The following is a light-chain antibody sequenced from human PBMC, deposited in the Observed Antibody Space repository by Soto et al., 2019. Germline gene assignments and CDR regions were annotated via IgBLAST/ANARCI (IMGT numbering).Light chain of an antibody. CDR1: QSVAGN. CDR2: GVS. Sequence: EIVMTQSPATLSVSPGETATLSCRASQSVAGNLAWYQQKPGQPPRLLIYGVSTRATGVPARFSGSGSETDFSLTISILQIEDFALYYCQQSHNWPPLTFGGGTKVEIK. CDR3: QQSHNWPPLT. V-gene: IGKV3-15*01. J-gene: IGKJ4*01.